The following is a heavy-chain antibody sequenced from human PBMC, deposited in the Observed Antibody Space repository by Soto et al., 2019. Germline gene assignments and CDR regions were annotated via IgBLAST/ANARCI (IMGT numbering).Heavy chain of an antibody. Sequence: PSQTLSLTCVISGDSVSSNSAAWNWIRQSPSRGLEWLGRTYYRSKWYNDYAVSVKSRITINPDTSKNQFSLQLNSVTPEDTAVYYCARDLEYSSSSGNLRANFDYWGQGTLVTVSS. V-gene: IGHV6-1*01. CDR1: GDSVSSNSAA. D-gene: IGHD6-6*01. CDR2: TYYRSKWYN. CDR3: ARDLEYSSSSGNLRANFDY. J-gene: IGHJ4*02.